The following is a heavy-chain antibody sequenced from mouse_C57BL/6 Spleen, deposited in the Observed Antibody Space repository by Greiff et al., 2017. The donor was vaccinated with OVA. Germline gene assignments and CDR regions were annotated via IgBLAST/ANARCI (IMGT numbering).Heavy chain of an antibody. Sequence: QVQLQQPGAELVKPGASVKLSCKASGYTFTSYWMHWVKQRPGQGLEWIGMIHPNSGSTNYNEKFKSKATLTVDKSYSTAYMQHSSLTSEDSAVYYCARDYYGSSYAMDYWGQGTSVTVSS. J-gene: IGHJ4*01. CDR1: GYTFTSYW. D-gene: IGHD1-1*01. CDR3: ARDYYGSSYAMDY. V-gene: IGHV1-64*01. CDR2: IHPNSGST.